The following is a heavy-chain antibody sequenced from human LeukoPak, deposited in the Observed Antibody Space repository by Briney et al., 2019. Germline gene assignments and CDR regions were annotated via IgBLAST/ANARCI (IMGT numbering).Heavy chain of an antibody. Sequence: QAGGSLILSCAASGFTFSSYEMNWVRQAPGKGLEWVSYISSSGSTIYYADSVKGRFTISRDNAKNSLYLQMNSLRAEDTAVYYCGGSYPYYYYMDVWGKGTTVTVSS. J-gene: IGHJ6*03. V-gene: IGHV3-48*03. D-gene: IGHD1-26*01. CDR2: ISSSGSTI. CDR3: GGSYPYYYYMDV. CDR1: GFTFSSYE.